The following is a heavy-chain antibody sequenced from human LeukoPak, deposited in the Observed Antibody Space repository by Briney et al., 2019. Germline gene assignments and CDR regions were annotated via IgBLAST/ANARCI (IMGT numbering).Heavy chain of an antibody. D-gene: IGHD6-13*01. Sequence: ASVKVSCKAIGYTFTGYYMHWVRQAPGQGLEWMGWINPNSGGTNYAQKFQGRVTMTRDTSISTAYMEVRGLRSDDTAMYYCARDVGITVADSFDPWGQGTLVTVSS. CDR1: GYTFTGYY. J-gene: IGHJ5*02. CDR3: ARDVGITVADSFDP. CDR2: INPNSGGT. V-gene: IGHV1-2*02.